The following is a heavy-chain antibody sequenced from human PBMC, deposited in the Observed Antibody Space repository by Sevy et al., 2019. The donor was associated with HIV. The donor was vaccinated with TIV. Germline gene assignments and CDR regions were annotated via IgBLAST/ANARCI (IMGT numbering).Heavy chain of an antibody. Sequence: SETLSLTCTVSGGSISSGSYYWGWIRQPPGKGLEWIGSISYTGSTYYNPSLKSRVTISVDTSKNQFSLKLSSVTAADTAVYYCARTTIFGVPKPDPWGQGTLVTVFS. D-gene: IGHD3-3*01. CDR3: ARTTIFGVPKPDP. CDR1: GGSISSGSYY. CDR2: ISYTGST. V-gene: IGHV4-39*01. J-gene: IGHJ5*02.